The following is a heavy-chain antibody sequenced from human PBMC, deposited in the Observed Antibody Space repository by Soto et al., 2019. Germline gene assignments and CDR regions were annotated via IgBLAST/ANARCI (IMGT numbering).Heavy chain of an antibody. Sequence: EVQLVESGEGLVQPGGSLRLSCAASGFTFSSYNIHWIRQAPGKGLEFVSAISRSGDRTYYADSVKGRFTITRDNSKNTVWLQMGSLRAEDMAVYYCARARCSSGQCDYFDYWGRGALVSVSS. J-gene: IGHJ4*02. CDR1: GFTFSSYN. CDR3: ARARCSSGQCDYFDY. D-gene: IGHD2-15*01. CDR2: ISRSGDRT. V-gene: IGHV3-64*02.